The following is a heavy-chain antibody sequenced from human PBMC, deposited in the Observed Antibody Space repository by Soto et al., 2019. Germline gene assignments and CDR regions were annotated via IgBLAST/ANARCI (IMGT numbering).Heavy chain of an antibody. CDR1: GASITYGGYS. J-gene: IGHJ4*02. D-gene: IGHD1-26*01. CDR3: ARGGGSDSFDY. V-gene: IGHV4-30-2*01. Sequence: QLQLHESGSGLVKPSQTLSLTCTVSGASITYGGYSWGWIRQTPGKGLEWIGYINHLETTFYNPSFESRLSLSIDRAKNQFSLNLDSMSAADRAVYFCARGGGSDSFDYWGQGILVTVSS. CDR2: INHLETT.